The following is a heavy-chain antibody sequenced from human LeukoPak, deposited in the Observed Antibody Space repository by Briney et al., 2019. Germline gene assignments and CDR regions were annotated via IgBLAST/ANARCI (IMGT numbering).Heavy chain of an antibody. CDR1: GFTFSSYE. Sequence: GGSLRLSCAASGFTFSSYEMNWVRQAPGKGLEWVSYISSSGSTIYYADSVKGRFTISRDNAKNSLYLQMNSLRAEDTAVYYCASRQNCSSTSCYALNWFDPWGQGTLVTVSS. CDR2: ISSSGSTI. V-gene: IGHV3-48*03. J-gene: IGHJ5*02. CDR3: ASRQNCSSTSCYALNWFDP. D-gene: IGHD2-2*01.